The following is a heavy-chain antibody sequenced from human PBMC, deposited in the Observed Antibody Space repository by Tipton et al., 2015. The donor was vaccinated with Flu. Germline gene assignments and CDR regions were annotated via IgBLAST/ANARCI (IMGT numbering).Heavy chain of an antibody. CDR2: IHTNGDT. V-gene: IGHV4-61*02. CDR3: ARGYPFRY. CDR1: GGSVRSGSYY. D-gene: IGHD2-15*01. Sequence: TLSLTCTVSGGSVRSGSYYWTWIRQPAGKGLEWIGRIHTNGDTIYNASLESRVTISRDTSRNQFSLELNSVTAADTAVYRCARGYPFRYWGQGSLVTVSS. J-gene: IGHJ4*02.